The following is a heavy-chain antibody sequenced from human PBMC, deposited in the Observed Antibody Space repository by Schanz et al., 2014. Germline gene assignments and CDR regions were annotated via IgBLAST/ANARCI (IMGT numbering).Heavy chain of an antibody. CDR3: ARGGGPEDVFDI. V-gene: IGHV1-69*02. Sequence: QVQLVQSGAEVKKPGSSVKVSCKASRSTFSSYTISWVRQAPGQGLEWMGRIIPVLAIADYAQKFQGRVTITADKSTSTAYMELSSLRSDDTAVYYCARGGGPEDVFDIWGQGTILTVSS. CDR1: RSTFSSYT. CDR2: IIPVLAIA. D-gene: IGHD2-15*01. J-gene: IGHJ3*02.